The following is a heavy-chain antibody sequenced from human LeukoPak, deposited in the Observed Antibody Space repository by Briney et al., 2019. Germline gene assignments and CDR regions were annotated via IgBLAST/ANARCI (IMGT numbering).Heavy chain of an antibody. Sequence: PSETLSLTCTVSGGSISSYYWSWIRQPAGKGLEWIGRIYTSGSTNYNPSLKSRVTMSVDTSKNQFSLKLSSVTAADTAVYYCARDSFLAVPAANRNYYYGMDVWGQGTTVTVSS. J-gene: IGHJ6*02. V-gene: IGHV4-4*07. CDR1: GGSISSYY. CDR3: ARDSFLAVPAANRNYYYGMDV. CDR2: IYTSGST. D-gene: IGHD2-2*01.